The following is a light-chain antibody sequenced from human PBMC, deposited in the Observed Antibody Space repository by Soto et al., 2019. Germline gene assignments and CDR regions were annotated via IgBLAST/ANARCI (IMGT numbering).Light chain of an antibody. CDR2: EVS. CDR1: SRNVGGYNY. V-gene: IGLV2-14*01. CDR3: CAYTTGSTLVV. J-gene: IGLJ2*01. Sequence: QSVLTQPPSVSGSPGQSITISCTGTSRNVGGYNYVSWYQQHPGRAPKLIIYEVSNRPSGVAHRFSGSKSGNTASLAISGLQAEDEADYYCCAYTTGSTLVVFGGGTKLTVL.